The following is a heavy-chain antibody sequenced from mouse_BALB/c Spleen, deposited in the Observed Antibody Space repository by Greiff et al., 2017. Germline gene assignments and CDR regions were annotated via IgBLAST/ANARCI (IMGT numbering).Heavy chain of an antibody. J-gene: IGHJ2*01. D-gene: IGHD2-1*01. CDR2: ISSGSSTI. CDR3: ARFGNYGFDY. V-gene: IGHV5-17*02. Sequence: EVQRVESGGGLVQPGGSRKLSCAASGFTFSSFGMHWVRQAPEKGLEWVAYISSGSSTIYYADTVKGRFTISRDNPKNTLFLQMTSLRSEDTAMYYCARFGNYGFDYWGQGTTLTVSS. CDR1: GFTFSSFG.